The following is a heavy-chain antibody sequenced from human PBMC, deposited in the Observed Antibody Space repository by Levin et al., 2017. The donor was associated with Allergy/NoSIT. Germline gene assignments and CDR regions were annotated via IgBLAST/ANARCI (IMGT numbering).Heavy chain of an antibody. V-gene: IGHV2-70*11. D-gene: IGHD3-16*01. Sequence: QTLSLTCTFSGFSLSTSGMSVTWIRQPPGKALEWLGRIDWDDDKYYNTSLKTRLTISKDTSKNQVVLTMTNMDPVDTATYYCARIPRFYYMDVWGKGTTVTVSS. CDR2: IDWDDDK. J-gene: IGHJ6*03. CDR1: GFSLSTSGMS. CDR3: ARIPRFYYMDV.